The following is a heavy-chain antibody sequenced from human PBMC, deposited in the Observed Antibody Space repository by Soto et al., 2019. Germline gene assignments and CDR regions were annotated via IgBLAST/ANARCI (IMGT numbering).Heavy chain of an antibody. CDR3: ARGLHSLFDY. CDR2: IWYDGNNK. J-gene: IGHJ4*02. D-gene: IGHD2-21*01. Sequence: GGSLRLSCAASGFTFSNYGMHWVRQAPGKGLEWVAVIWYDGNNKYYADSVKGRFTISRDNSNNTLYVQMTSLRAEDTAVYYCARGLHSLFDYWGRGTLVTVSS. V-gene: IGHV3-33*01. CDR1: GFTFSNYG.